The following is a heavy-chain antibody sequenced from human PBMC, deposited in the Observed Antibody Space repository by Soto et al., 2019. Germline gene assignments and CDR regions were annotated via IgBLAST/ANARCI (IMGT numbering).Heavy chain of an antibody. J-gene: IGHJ4*02. D-gene: IGHD6-19*01. Sequence: GGSLRLSCAASGFTFSSYAMSWVRQAPGKGLEWVSAISGSGGSTYYADSVKGRFTISRDNSKNTLYLQMNSLRAEDTAVYYCARDRLSSGWYGHYFDYWGQGTLVTVSS. CDR1: GFTFSSYA. CDR3: ARDRLSSGWYGHYFDY. V-gene: IGHV3-23*01. CDR2: ISGSGGST.